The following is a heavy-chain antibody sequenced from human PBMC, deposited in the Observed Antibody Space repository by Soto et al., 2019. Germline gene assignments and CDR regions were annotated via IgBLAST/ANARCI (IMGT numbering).Heavy chain of an antibody. J-gene: IGHJ6*02. V-gene: IGHV1-2*04. D-gene: IGHD6-13*01. CDR3: ARGEAAARPTLRYYYYYGMDV. Sequence: QVQLVQSGAEVKKPGASVKVSCEASGYTFTGYYMHWVRQAPGQGLEWMGWINPNSGGTNYAQKFQGWVTMTRDTSISTAYMELSRLRSDDTAVYYCARGEAAARPTLRYYYYYGMDVWGQGTTVTVSS. CDR1: GYTFTGYY. CDR2: INPNSGGT.